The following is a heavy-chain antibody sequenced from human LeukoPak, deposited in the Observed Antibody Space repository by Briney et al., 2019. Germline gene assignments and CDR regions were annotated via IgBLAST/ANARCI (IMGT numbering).Heavy chain of an antibody. Sequence: SETLSLTCTVSGASISRDYWTWIRQPPGKGLEWIGYIYNGGSTTYSPSLNSRVTISLDTSNNQVSLRLTSVTAADTAVYYCARTDLLTGYYYFDYWGQGTLVTVSS. V-gene: IGHV4-59*08. J-gene: IGHJ4*02. D-gene: IGHD3-9*01. CDR1: GASISRDY. CDR2: IYNGGST. CDR3: ARTDLLTGYYYFDY.